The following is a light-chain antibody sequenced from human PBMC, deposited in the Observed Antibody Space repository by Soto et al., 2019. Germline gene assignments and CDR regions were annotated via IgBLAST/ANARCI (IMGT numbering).Light chain of an antibody. CDR2: AAS. CDR1: QNIASY. V-gene: IGKV1-39*01. CDR3: QQNFNVPRT. Sequence: DIQMTQSPSSLSASVGDRVTITCRASQNIASYLNWYQQRPGKAPELLIYAASSLQSGVPLRFSGSGSGTEFTLTIDSLQPEDFASYYCQQNFNVPRTFGHGTKVDIK. J-gene: IGKJ1*01.